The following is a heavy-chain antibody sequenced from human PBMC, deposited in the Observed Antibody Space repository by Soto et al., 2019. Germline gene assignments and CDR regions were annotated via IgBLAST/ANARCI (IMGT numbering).Heavy chain of an antibody. CDR1: GFTVTSSA. CDR3: AATNVRSVAGNMAPGMDV. V-gene: IGHV1-58*01. Sequence: PAKFSCKASGFTVTSSAVRGVRQARGQRPERTGPNVVGSGHTNYAQKFQERVTITRDMSTSTAYMELSSLRSEDTAVYYCAATNVRSVAGNMAPGMDVSGPVTTVSVAS. J-gene: IGHJ6*02. D-gene: IGHD6-13*01. CDR2: NVVGSGHT.